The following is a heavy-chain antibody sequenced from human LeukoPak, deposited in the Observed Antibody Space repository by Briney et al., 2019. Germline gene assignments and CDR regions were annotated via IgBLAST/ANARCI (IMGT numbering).Heavy chain of an antibody. V-gene: IGHV7-4-1*02. Sequence: ASVKVSCKASGYTFTNSAINWVRQAPGQGLEWMGWINTNTGNPTYAQGFTGRFVFSLDTSVSTAYLQISSLKAEDTAVYYCARSGGSGSHYARYYYYYMDVWGKGTTVTVSS. CDR1: GYTFTNSA. CDR3: ARSGGSGSHYARYYYYYMDV. J-gene: IGHJ6*03. CDR2: INTNTGNP. D-gene: IGHD3-10*01.